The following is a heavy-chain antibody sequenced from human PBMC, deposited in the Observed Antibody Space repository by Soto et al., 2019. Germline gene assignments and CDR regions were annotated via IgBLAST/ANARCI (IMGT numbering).Heavy chain of an antibody. D-gene: IGHD4-17*01. Sequence: QVQLVQSGAEVKKPGSSVKVSCKASGGSLSNYCISWVRQAPGQGLEWMGGIIPVFGTANYAQKFQGRVTITADESTNIVYMDVTSLRSEDTAVYYCARGDATKIVVTTYYAMDVWGQGTTVTVSS. CDR2: IIPVFGTA. CDR3: ARGDATKIVVTTYYAMDV. J-gene: IGHJ6*02. CDR1: GGSLSNYC. V-gene: IGHV1-69*12.